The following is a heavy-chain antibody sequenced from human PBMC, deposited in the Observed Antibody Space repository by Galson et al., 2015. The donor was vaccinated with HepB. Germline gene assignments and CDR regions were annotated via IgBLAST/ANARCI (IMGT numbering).Heavy chain of an antibody. CDR1: GGNFYA. Sequence: SVKVSCKASGGNFYAINWVRQAPGQGLEWMGRIIPTLGSPSYAQKFQGRVTITADKSTNTAYMELSSLTSDDTAVYYCAEAAAGAGYYYYLDVWGKGTAVTVSS. V-gene: IGHV1-69*04. CDR2: IIPTLGSP. J-gene: IGHJ6*03. CDR3: AEAAAGAGYYYYLDV. D-gene: IGHD6-13*01.